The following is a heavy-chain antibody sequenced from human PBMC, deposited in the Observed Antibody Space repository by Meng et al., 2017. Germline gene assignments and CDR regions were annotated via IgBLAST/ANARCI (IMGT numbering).Heavy chain of an antibody. V-gene: IGHV3-15*01. CDR2: IKSKIDGGTT. CDR3: TTPSSVFYYYGMDV. Sequence: GGSLCLSCAASGFTFSNAWMSWVRQAPGKGLEWVGRIKSKIDGGTTDYAAPVTGRFTISRDDSKNTLFLQMNSLKTEDTAVYYCTTPSSVFYYYGMDVWGQGTTVTVSS. J-gene: IGHJ6*02. CDR1: GFTFSNAW.